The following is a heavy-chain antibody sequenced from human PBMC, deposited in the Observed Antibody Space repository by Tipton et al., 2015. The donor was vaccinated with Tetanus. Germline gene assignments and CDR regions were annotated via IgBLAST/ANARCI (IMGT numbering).Heavy chain of an antibody. V-gene: IGHV1-18*01. D-gene: IGHD6-6*01. CDR2: ISAYNGNT. CDR3: ARGVYSSSSWLHDAFDI. CDR1: GYTFTSYG. Sequence: QSGAEVKKPGASVKVSCKASGYTFTSYGISWVRQAPGQGLEWMGWISAYNGNTNYAQKLQGRVTMTTDTSTSTAYMELRSLRSDDTAVYYCARGVYSSSSWLHDAFDIWGQGTMVTVSS. J-gene: IGHJ3*02.